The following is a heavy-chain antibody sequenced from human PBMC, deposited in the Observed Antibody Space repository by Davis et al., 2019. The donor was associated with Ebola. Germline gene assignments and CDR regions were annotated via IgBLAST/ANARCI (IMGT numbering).Heavy chain of an antibody. D-gene: IGHD5-18*01. Sequence: PGGSLRLSCAASGFTFSSYGMHWVRQAPGKGLEWVAVIWYDGSNKYYADSVKGRFTISRDNSKNTLYLQMNSLRAEDTAVYYCARGPPLDLQLWLYFDYWGQGTLVTVSS. CDR1: GFTFSSYG. CDR3: ARGPPLDLQLWLYFDY. J-gene: IGHJ4*02. V-gene: IGHV3-33*01. CDR2: IWYDGSNK.